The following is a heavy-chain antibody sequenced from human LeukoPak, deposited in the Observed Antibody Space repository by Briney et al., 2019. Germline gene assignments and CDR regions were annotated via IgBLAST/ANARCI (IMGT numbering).Heavy chain of an antibody. Sequence: KSSETLSLTCAVYGGSFSGYYWNWIRQPPGKGLEWIGEINHSGSTNYNPSLKSRVTISVDTSKNQFSLKLSSVTAADTAVYYCARVGLLLAPAHWGQGTLVTVSS. CDR3: ARVGLLLAPAH. V-gene: IGHV4-34*01. CDR1: GGSFSGYY. J-gene: IGHJ1*01. CDR2: INHSGST. D-gene: IGHD1-26*01.